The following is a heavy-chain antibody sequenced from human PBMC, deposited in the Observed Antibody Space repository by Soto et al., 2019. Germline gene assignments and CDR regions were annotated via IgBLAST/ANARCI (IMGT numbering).Heavy chain of an antibody. J-gene: IGHJ5*02. Sequence: SETLSLTCTVSGGSISSGGYYWSWIRQHPGKGLEWIGYIYYSGSTYYNPSLKSRVTISVDTSKNQFSLKLSSVTAADTAVYYCARVVVSSILYRNWFDPWGQGTLVTVS. V-gene: IGHV4-31*03. D-gene: IGHD2-8*01. CDR1: GGSISSGGYY. CDR3: ARVVVSSILYRNWFDP. CDR2: IYYSGST.